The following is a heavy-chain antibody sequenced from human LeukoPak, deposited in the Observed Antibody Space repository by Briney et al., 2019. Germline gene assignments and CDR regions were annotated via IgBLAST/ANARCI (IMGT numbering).Heavy chain of an antibody. J-gene: IGHJ4*02. CDR3: ARDLRDYVWGSYRYLVY. D-gene: IGHD3-16*02. CDR2: ISAYNGNT. CDR1: GYTFTSYG. V-gene: IGHV1-18*01. Sequence: ASVKVSCKASGYTFTSYGIIWVRQAPGQGLEWMGWISAYNGNTNYAQKLQGRVTMTTDTSTSTAYMELRSLRSDDTAVYYCARDLRDYVWGSYRYLVYWGQGTLVTVSS.